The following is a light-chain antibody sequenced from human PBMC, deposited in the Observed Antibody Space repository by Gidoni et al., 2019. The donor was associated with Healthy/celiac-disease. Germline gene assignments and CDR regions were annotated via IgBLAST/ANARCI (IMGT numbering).Light chain of an antibody. V-gene: IGKV3-15*01. CDR2: GAS. CDR3: QQYNNWPPYT. CDR1: QSVSSN. J-gene: IGKJ2*01. Sequence: EILITQYPATLSVSTGEIATLSCRASQSVSSNLSWYQQKPGQAPRLLIYGASTRATGIPARFSGSGSGTEFTLTISSLQSEDFAVYYCQQYNNWPPYTFGQGTKLEIK.